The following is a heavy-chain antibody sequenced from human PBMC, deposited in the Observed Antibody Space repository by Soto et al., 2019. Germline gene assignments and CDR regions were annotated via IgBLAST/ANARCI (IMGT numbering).Heavy chain of an antibody. V-gene: IGHV1-69*06. CDR3: AREGLMVDIVATTTTYYYYGMDV. CDR1: GATFTSYA. J-gene: IGHJ6*02. D-gene: IGHD5-12*01. Sequence: SVKVSCKASGATFTSYAISWVRQAPGQGLEWMGGIIPSFGRATYAQKFQGRVTITGDTSTSTVYMELSSLRSEDTAVYYCAREGLMVDIVATTTTYYYYGMDVWGQGTTVTVSS. CDR2: IIPSFGRA.